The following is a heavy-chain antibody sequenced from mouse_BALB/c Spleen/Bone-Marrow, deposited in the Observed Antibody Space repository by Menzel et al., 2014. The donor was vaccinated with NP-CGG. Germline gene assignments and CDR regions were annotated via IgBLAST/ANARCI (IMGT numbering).Heavy chain of an antibody. Sequence: DVMLVESGGGLVQPGGSRRLSCAASGFTFSSSGMHWVRQAPEKGLEWVAYISSGSSTIFYVDTVKGRFTISRDNPKNTLFLQMTSLRSEDTAMYYCTRGGNWDDFDVWGAGTTVAVSS. CDR2: ISSGSSTI. J-gene: IGHJ1*01. CDR3: TRGGNWDDFDV. D-gene: IGHD4-1*01. CDR1: GFTFSSSG. V-gene: IGHV5-17*02.